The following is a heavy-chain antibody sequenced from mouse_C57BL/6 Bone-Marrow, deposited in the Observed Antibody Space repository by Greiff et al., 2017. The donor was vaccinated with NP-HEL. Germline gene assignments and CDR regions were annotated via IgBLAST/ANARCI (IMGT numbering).Heavy chain of an antibody. CDR2: IDPSDSYT. D-gene: IGHD1-1*01. J-gene: IGHJ2*01. Sequence: QVQLKESGAELVKPGASVKLSCKASGYTFTSYWMQWVKQRPGQGLEWIGEIDPSDSYTNYNQKFKGKATLTVDTSSSTAYMQLSSLTSEDSAVYYCARTYYYGVFDYWGQGTTLTVSS. CDR1: GYTFTSYW. CDR3: ARTYYYGVFDY. V-gene: IGHV1-50*01.